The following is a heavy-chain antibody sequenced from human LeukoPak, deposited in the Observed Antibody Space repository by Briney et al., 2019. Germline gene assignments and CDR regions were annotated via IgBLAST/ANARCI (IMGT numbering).Heavy chain of an antibody. Sequence: PGGSLRLSCAASGFTFSSYAMHWVRQAPGKGLEWVAVISYDGSNKYYADSVKGRFTISRDNSKNTLYLQMNSLRPDDTAVYYCEREPQYWGQGTLITVSS. V-gene: IGHV3-30-3*01. CDR2: ISYDGSNK. J-gene: IGHJ4*02. CDR1: GFTFSSYA. CDR3: EREPQY.